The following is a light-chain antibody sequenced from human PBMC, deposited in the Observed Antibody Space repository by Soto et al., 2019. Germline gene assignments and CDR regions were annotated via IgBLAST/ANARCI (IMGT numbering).Light chain of an antibody. V-gene: IGLV4-69*01. CDR2: LNTDGSH. J-gene: IGLJ2*01. Sequence: QPVLTQSPSASASLGASVKLTCTLSSGHSSYAIAWHQQQPEKGPRYLMKLNTDGSHSKGDGIPDRFSGSSSGADRYLTISSLQSEDEADYYCQTWVTGIQNVVFGGGTKLTVL. CDR1: SGHSSYA. CDR3: QTWVTGIQNVV.